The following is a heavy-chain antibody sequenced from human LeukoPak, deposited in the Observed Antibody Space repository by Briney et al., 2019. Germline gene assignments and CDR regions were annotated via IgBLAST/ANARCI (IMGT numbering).Heavy chain of an antibody. V-gene: IGHV3-7*01. D-gene: IGHD2-15*01. CDR2: ISPSGTET. CDR1: GFMRRNLW. Sequence: GGSLRLSCAASGFMRRNLWMTWVRQAPGKGPEWVANISPSGTETYYVDPFKGRFTISRDNARNLLFLQMNTLRADDTAVYFCGGFGYEAGVDLWGQGTLVAVSS. J-gene: IGHJ4*02. CDR3: GGFGYEAGVDL.